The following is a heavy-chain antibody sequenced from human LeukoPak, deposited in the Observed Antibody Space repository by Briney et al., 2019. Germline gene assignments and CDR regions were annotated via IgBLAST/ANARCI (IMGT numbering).Heavy chain of an antibody. CDR2: INHSGSS. CDR1: GGSFSGYY. Sequence: SETLSLTCAVYGGSFSGYYWSWIRQPPGKGLEWIGEINHSGSSNYNPSLKSRVTISVDTSQNQFSLKLRSVTAADTAVYYCARHRRDDFWSGLHWYYMDVWGKGTTVAVSS. CDR3: ARHRRDDFWSGLHWYYMDV. D-gene: IGHD3-3*01. V-gene: IGHV4-34*01. J-gene: IGHJ6*03.